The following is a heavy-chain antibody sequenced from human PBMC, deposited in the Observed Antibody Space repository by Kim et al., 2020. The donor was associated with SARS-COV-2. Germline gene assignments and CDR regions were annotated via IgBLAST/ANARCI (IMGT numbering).Heavy chain of an antibody. CDR2: IYYSGST. V-gene: IGHV4-59*13. D-gene: IGHD5-12*01. CDR3: ASLTDSGYPIAGGAFDI. J-gene: IGHJ3*02. Sequence: SQTLSLTCTVSGGSISSYYWSWIRQPPGKGLEWIGYIYYSGSTNYNPSLKSRVTISVDTSKNQFSLKLSSVTAADTAVYYCASLTDSGYPIAGGAFDIWGPGTMVTVSS. CDR1: GGSISSYY.